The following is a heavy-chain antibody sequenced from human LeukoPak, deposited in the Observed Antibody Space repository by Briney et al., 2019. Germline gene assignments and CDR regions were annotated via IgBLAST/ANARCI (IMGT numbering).Heavy chain of an antibody. V-gene: IGHV1-69*04. D-gene: IGHD4-17*01. Sequence: ASVKVSCKASGGTFSSYAISWVRQAPGQGLEWMGRIIPILGIANYAQKFQGRVTITADKSTSTAYMELSSLRSEDTAVYYCVLYDDYRYFDYWGQGTLVTVSS. J-gene: IGHJ4*02. CDR2: IIPILGIA. CDR3: VLYDDYRYFDY. CDR1: GGTFSSYA.